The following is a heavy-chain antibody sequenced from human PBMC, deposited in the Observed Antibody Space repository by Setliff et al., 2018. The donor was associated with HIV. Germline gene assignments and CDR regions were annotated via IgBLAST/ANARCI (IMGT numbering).Heavy chain of an antibody. CDR2: IKQDESEM. V-gene: IGHV3-7*03. CDR1: GFIFSKSC. CDR3: VRDSARPGGITPP. D-gene: IGHD3-16*01. Sequence: PGGSLRLSCAASGFIFSKSCMSWVRQAPGKGLEWVATIKQDESEMQYVDSVKGRFTISRDNAKNSLYLRLNSLRVDDTAVYYCVRDSARPGGITPPWGQGTLVTVSS. J-gene: IGHJ5*02.